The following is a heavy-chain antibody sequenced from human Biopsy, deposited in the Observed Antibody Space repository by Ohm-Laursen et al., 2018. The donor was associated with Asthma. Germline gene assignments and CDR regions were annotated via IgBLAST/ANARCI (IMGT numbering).Heavy chain of an antibody. CDR2: HDHEEGGT. J-gene: IGHJ4*02. CDR1: GYSLTDLS. V-gene: IGHV1-24*01. CDR3: ASDFPKDYVRYNFQF. D-gene: IGHD4-17*01. Sequence: GSSVKVSCKISGYSLTDLSMHWVRQAPGQGLAWMGGHDHEEGGTVNARRFQGRVTMTEDTSTDTAYMELSSLSSDDTAVYYCASDFPKDYVRYNFQFWGQGTLVTVSS.